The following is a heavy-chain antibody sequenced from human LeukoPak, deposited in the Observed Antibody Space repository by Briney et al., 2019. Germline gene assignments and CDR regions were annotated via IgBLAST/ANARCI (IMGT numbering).Heavy chain of an antibody. Sequence: GGSLRLSCAASGFTFSTYWMSWVRQAPGKGLECVANIKPDGSEKYYVDSVKGRFTISRDNAENSLYLQMNSLRAEDTAVYYCISGSYFDNWGQGTLVTVSS. CDR1: GFTFSTYW. CDR2: IKPDGSEK. D-gene: IGHD2-15*01. V-gene: IGHV3-7*05. CDR3: ISGSYFDN. J-gene: IGHJ4*02.